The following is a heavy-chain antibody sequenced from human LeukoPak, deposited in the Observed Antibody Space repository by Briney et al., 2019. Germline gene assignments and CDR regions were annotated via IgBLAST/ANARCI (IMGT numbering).Heavy chain of an antibody. Sequence: GASVKVSCKASGYTFPANYMHWVRQAPGQGLEWMGWINPNSCGSNCAQKFQGRVTMTRETSISTAYMELSRLSSDDTAVYYCARVQVSDDNWGFFDYWGQGTLVTVSS. CDR2: INPNSCGS. J-gene: IGHJ4*02. CDR3: ARVQVSDDNWGFFDY. D-gene: IGHD1-1*01. V-gene: IGHV1-2*02. CDR1: GYTFPANY.